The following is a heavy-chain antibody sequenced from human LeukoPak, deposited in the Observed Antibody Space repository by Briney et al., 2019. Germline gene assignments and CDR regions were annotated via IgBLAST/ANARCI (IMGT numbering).Heavy chain of an antibody. J-gene: IGHJ4*02. V-gene: IGHV3-15*01. CDR2: IKSKTDGGTT. CDR1: GFTFSDYY. Sequence: GGSLRLSCAASGFTFSDYYMDWVRQAPGKGLEWVGRIKSKTDGGTTDYAAPVKGRFTISRDDSKNTVYLQMNGLKTEDTAVYYCVSQYFDFWGQGTLVTVSS. CDR3: VSQYFDF.